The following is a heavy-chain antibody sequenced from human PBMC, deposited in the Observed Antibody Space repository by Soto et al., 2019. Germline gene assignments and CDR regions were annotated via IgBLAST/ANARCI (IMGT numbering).Heavy chain of an antibody. J-gene: IGHJ5*02. CDR3: ARQVTAIVVVVAATRDLVALNWFDP. Sequence: QLQLQESGPGLVKPSETLSLTCTVSGGSISSSSYYWGWIRQPPGKGLEWIGSIYYSGSTYYNPSLKSRVTISVDTSKNQFSLKLSSVTAADTAVYYCARQVTAIVVVVAATRDLVALNWFDPWGQGTLVTVSS. V-gene: IGHV4-39*01. CDR2: IYYSGST. CDR1: GGSISSSSYY. D-gene: IGHD2-15*01.